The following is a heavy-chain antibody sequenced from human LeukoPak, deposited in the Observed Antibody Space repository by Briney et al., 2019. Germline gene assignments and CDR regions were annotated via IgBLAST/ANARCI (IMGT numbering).Heavy chain of an antibody. J-gene: IGHJ4*02. CDR1: GGSFSSGDYY. V-gene: IGHV4-31*11. CDR2: IYHSGTT. CDR3: ARKENVYYYFDY. D-gene: IGHD3-10*01. Sequence: SETLSLTCAVYGGSFSSGDYYWSWIRQHPGKGLEWIGYIYHSGTTYYNPSLQSRVTMSVDTSKNQFSLKLSSVTAVDTAVYYCARKENVYYYFDYWGQGTLVTVSS.